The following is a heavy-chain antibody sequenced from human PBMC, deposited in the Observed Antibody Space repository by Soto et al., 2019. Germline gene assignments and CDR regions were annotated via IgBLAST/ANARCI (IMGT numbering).Heavy chain of an antibody. CDR2: IDPSDSYT. CDR3: ARRHDYVSNGFDY. V-gene: IGHV5-10-1*01. J-gene: IGHJ4*02. D-gene: IGHD4-17*01. Sequence: GESLKISCKGSGYSFTSYWISWVRQIPGKGLEWMGRIDPSDSYTNYSPSFQGHVTISADKSISTAYLQWSSLKASDTAMYYCARRHDYVSNGFDYWGQGTLVTVSS. CDR1: GYSFTSYW.